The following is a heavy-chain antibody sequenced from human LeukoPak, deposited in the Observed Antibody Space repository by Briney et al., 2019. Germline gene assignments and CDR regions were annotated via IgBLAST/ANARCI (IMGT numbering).Heavy chain of an antibody. CDR1: GLTFSSYW. J-gene: IGHJ3*01. CDR3: ARDRTGSGWYNAFDL. Sequence: GGSLRLSCAASGLTFSSYWMSWVRQAPGKGLEWVANIKQDGSEKYYVDSVKGRFTFSRDSAKNSLYLQMNSLRAEDTAVYYCARDRTGSGWYNAFDLWGQGTMVTVSS. V-gene: IGHV3-7*01. D-gene: IGHD6-19*01. CDR2: IKQDGSEK.